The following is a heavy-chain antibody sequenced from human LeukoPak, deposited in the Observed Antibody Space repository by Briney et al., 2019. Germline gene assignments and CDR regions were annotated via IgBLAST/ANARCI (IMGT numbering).Heavy chain of an antibody. CDR3: AREGRGVTGYFDY. CDR1: GFTFSSYW. V-gene: IGHV3-7*01. D-gene: IGHD3-10*01. CDR2: IKQDGSEK. Sequence: GGSLRLSCAASGFTFSSYWMSWVRQAPGKGLEWVANIKQDGSEKYYVDSVKGRFTISRDNAKNSLYLQMNSLRAEDTAVYYCAREGRGVTGYFDYWGQGTLVTVSS. J-gene: IGHJ4*02.